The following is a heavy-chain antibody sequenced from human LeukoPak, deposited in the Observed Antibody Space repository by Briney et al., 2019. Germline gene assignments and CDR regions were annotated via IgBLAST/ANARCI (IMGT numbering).Heavy chain of an antibody. V-gene: IGHV1-69*13. D-gene: IGHD3-3*01. CDR2: IIPIFGTA. CDR1: GGTFSSYA. CDR3: ARDDPFRSGGHFDY. J-gene: IGHJ4*02. Sequence: GASVKVSCKASGGTFSSYAISWVRQAPGQGLEWMGGIIPIFGTANYAQKFQGRVTITADESTSTAYMELSSLRSEDTAVYYCARDDPFRSGGHFDYWGQGTLVTVSS.